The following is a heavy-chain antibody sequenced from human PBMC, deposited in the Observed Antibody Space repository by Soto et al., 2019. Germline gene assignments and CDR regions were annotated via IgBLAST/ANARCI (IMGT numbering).Heavy chain of an antibody. D-gene: IGHD1-26*01. Sequence: QVQLVKSGAEVKKSGASVKVSCKPSGYSFSDYFIQWVRHAPGQGLEWVAWINPKTAATNYAKKFQGRVSLTWDTSSTTAYKELTRLRPDDTAVYYCARIKWGLNYYNGMDVWSQGTTVIVSS. CDR3: ARIKWGLNYYNGMDV. V-gene: IGHV1-2*02. CDR2: INPKTAAT. J-gene: IGHJ6*02. CDR1: GYSFSDYF.